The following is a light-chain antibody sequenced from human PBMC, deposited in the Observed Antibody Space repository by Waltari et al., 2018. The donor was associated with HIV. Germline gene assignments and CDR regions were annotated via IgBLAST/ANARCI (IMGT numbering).Light chain of an antibody. V-gene: IGLV2-14*01. CDR3: SSYTSNITRV. Sequence: QSALTPPASVSGSPGQSLTISCPGPSSDVGGYNYVSCYQHHPGKAPKLMIYDVSNRPAGVSNRFSGSKSGNTASLTISGLQAEDEADYYCSSYTSNITRVFGGGTKLTVL. CDR2: DVS. CDR1: SSDVGGYNY. J-gene: IGLJ3*02.